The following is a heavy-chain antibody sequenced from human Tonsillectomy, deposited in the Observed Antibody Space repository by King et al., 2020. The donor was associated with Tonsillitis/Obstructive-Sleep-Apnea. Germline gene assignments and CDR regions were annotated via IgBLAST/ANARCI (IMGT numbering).Heavy chain of an antibody. CDR1: GGSISSYY. J-gene: IGHJ1*01. V-gene: IGHV4-4*07. CDR2: IYTSGST. CDR3: SRGIRDEGVEFCQL. D-gene: IGHD2/OR15-2a*01. Sequence: VQLQESGPGLVKPSETLSLTCTVSGGSISSYYWSWIRQPAGKGLEWIGRIYTSGSTNYNPSLKSRVTMSVDTAKNQFSLKLSSVTAAGTGVYYCSRGIRDEGVEFCQLGGQGTLVTVSS.